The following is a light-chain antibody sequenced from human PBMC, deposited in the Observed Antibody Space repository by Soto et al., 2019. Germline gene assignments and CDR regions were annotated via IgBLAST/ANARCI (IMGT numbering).Light chain of an antibody. CDR2: GAS. Sequence: EIVLTQSPGTQTLSPGERATLSCRASQSVSNSYLAWYQQKPGQAPRLLIYGASSRATGIPDRFSGSGSGTDFTLTISRLEPEDFAVYYCQQYGSSPQTFGQGTKVDI. V-gene: IGKV3-20*01. CDR3: QQYGSSPQT. CDR1: QSVSNSY. J-gene: IGKJ1*01.